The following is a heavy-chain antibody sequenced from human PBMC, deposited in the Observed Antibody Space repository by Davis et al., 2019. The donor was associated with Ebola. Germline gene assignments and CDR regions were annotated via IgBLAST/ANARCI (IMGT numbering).Heavy chain of an antibody. CDR1: GFTVSSNY. D-gene: IGHD1-1*01. CDR3: ARDLLEPLYYYYGMDV. CDR2: IYSGGST. J-gene: IGHJ6*02. V-gene: IGHV3-53*01. Sequence: GESLKISCAASGFTVSSNYMSWVRQAPGKGLEWVSVIYSGGSTYYADSVKGRFTISRDNAKNSLYLQMNSLRDEDTAVYYCARDLLEPLYYYYGMDVWGQGTTVTVSS.